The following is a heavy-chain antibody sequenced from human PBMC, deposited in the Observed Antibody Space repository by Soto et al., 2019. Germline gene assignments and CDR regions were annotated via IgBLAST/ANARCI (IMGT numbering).Heavy chain of an antibody. D-gene: IGHD6-13*01. V-gene: IGHV3-23*01. CDR3: AKELRSSSWSSYGMDV. Sequence: LRLSCAASGFTFTNYAMNWVRQAPGKGLEWFSCIISSGGGTYYADSVKGRFTISRDNSKNTLHLQMNSLRAEDTGIYYCAKELRSSSWSSYGMDVWGQGTTVTVSS. CDR1: GFTFTNYA. J-gene: IGHJ6*02. CDR2: IISSGGGT.